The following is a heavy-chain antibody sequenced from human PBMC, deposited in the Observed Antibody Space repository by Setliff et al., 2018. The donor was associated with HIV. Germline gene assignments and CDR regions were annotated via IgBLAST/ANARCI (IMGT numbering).Heavy chain of an antibody. CDR1: GYTFTGYY. Sequence: ASVKVSCKASGYTFTGYYKHWVLQAPGQGLEWMGWINPNSGGTTYAQKFQGRFSMTRDTSISPAYMEVSRLRSDDTALYYCARDHCSSSGYYEYSYYGMDVWGQGTTVTVSS. D-gene: IGHD2-2*01. CDR3: ARDHCSSSGYYEYSYYGMDV. V-gene: IGHV1-2*02. CDR2: INPNSGGT. J-gene: IGHJ6*02.